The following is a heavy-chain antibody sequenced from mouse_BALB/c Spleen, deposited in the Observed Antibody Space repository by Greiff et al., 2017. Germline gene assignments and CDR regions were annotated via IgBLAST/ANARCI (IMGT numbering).Heavy chain of an antibody. CDR1: GFTFSSYG. J-gene: IGHJ3*01. D-gene: IGHD2-14*01. CDR2: INSNGGST. V-gene: IGHV5-6-3*01. CDR3: ARERYDAAWFAY. Sequence: EVQLVESGGGLVQPGGSLKLSCAASGFTFSSYGMSWVRQTPDKRLELVATINSNGGSTYYPDSVKGRFTISRDNAKNTLYLQMSSLKSEDTAMYYCARERYDAAWFAYWGQGTLVTVSA.